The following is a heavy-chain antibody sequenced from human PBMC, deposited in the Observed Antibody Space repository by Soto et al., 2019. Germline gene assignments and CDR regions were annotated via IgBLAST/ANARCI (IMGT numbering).Heavy chain of an antibody. V-gene: IGHV4-31*03. CDR3: ARDGGMGDSSGHNWFDP. CDR2: IYYSGST. CDR1: GGSISSGGYY. Sequence: QVQLQESGPGLVKPSQTLSLTCTVSGGSISSGGYYWSWIRQHPGKGLEWIGYIYYSGSTYYNPXLKSRVTISVXXSXNXSSLKLSSVTAADTAVYYCARDGGMGDSSGHNWFDPWGQGTLVTVSS. D-gene: IGHD3-22*01. J-gene: IGHJ5*02.